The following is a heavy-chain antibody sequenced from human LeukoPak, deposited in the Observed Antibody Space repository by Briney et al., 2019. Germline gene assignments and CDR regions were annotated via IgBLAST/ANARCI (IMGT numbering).Heavy chain of an antibody. CDR3: ARTSGDYYYYYMDV. V-gene: IGHV4-59*08. CDR2: IYYSENT. Sequence: SETLSLTCTVSGVSISNYCWSWIRQPPGRGLEWIGYIYYSENTNYNPSLKSRVTISVDTSKNRFSLKLNSVTAADTAVYYCARTSGDYYYYYMDVWGKGTTVTVS. D-gene: IGHD3-10*01. CDR1: GVSISNYC. J-gene: IGHJ6*03.